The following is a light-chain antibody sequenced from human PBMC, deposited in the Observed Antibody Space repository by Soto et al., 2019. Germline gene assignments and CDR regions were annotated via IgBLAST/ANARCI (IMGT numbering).Light chain of an antibody. CDR1: QGIGNN. CDR3: QQYNTPPFT. V-gene: IGKV1-16*02. Sequence: DIQMTQSPSSLSASVGDRLTITCRASQGIGNNLAWFQQKPGKAPKSLIYAASNLQSGVPPKFSGSGSGTEFTLTIASLRTEDFATYFCQQYNTPPFTFGPGTKVDI. J-gene: IGKJ3*01. CDR2: AAS.